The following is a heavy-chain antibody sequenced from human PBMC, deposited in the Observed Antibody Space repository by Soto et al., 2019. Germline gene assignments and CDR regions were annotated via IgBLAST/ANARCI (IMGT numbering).Heavy chain of an antibody. CDR1: GFTFTDYY. V-gene: IGHV3-11*01. CDR2: ISIGGDII. D-gene: IGHD3-22*01. CDR3: ARDLGYYDSSGYFDY. Sequence: GGFLRLSCAASGFTFTDYYMIWIRLAPGKGLEWVSYISIGGDIIYYADSVKGRFTISRDNAKNSLYLQMNSLRAEDTAVYYCARDLGYYDSSGYFDYWGQGTLVTVSS. J-gene: IGHJ4*02.